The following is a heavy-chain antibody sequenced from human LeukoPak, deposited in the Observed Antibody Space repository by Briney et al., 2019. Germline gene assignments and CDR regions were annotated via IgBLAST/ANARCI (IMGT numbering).Heavy chain of an antibody. J-gene: IGHJ4*02. Sequence: GGSLRLSCAASGLTVSTNYMRWIRQAPGKGLEWVSAISGSGGSTYYADSVKGRFTISRDNSKNTLYLQMNGLKTEDTAVYYCAREGSIVARTDYWGQGALVIVSS. CDR2: ISGSGGST. D-gene: IGHD3-16*02. CDR3: AREGSIVARTDY. V-gene: IGHV3-53*05. CDR1: GLTVSTNY.